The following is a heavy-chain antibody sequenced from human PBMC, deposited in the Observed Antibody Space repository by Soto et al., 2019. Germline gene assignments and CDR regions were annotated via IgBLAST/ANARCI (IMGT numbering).Heavy chain of an antibody. CDR1: AGSISSPGYY. V-gene: IGHV4-31*03. CDR2: IFHTGST. CDR3: ARGATATTARGAFDI. D-gene: IGHD1-1*01. J-gene: IGHJ3*02. Sequence: QVQLQESGPGLMKPSQTLSLTCSVSAGSISSPGYYWSWIRQHPGKGLEWLGYIFHTGSTDYNPSLKGRLTMPVDTSKNQFSLKLTSVTAADTALYYCARGATATTARGAFDIWGQGTMVTVSS.